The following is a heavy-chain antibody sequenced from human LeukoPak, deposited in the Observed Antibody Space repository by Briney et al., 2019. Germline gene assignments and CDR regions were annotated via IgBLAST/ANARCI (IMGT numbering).Heavy chain of an antibody. V-gene: IGHV1-18*01. CDR3: ARERVADSGGGFDY. CDR2: ISAYSGNT. Sequence: ASVKVSCKASGYTFTSYGISWVRQAPGQGLEWMGWISAYSGNTNYAQKLQGRVTMTTDTSTSTAYMELRSLRSDDPAVYYCARERVADSGGGFDYWGQGTLVTVSS. CDR1: GYTFTSYG. J-gene: IGHJ4*02. D-gene: IGHD6-19*01.